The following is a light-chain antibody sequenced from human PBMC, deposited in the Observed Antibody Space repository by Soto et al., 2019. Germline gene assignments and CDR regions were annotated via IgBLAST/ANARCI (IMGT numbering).Light chain of an antibody. J-gene: IGKJ2*02. Sequence: EIEWTHTPATLSLSPGERATLSCRDSQSVNSYLAWYQQKPGQAPMLLIYDASNRATGIPSRFSASGSGTDFTLTISSLEPEDFVAYYCQQCSSWPCTFGQGTKVDI. V-gene: IGKV3-11*01. CDR2: DAS. CDR1: QSVNSY. CDR3: QQCSSWPCT.